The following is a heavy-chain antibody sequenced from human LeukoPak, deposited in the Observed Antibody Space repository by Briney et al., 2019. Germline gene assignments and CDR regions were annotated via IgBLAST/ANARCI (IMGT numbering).Heavy chain of an antibody. D-gene: IGHD2-15*01. V-gene: IGHV3-43D*03. Sequence: GGSLRLSCAASGFTFSSYSMNWVRQAPGKGLEWVSLISWEGGSTYYADSVKGRFIISRDNSKNSLYLQMNSLRAEDTAMYYCAKDGVVAALGDNWFDPWGQGTLVTVSS. CDR1: GFTFSSYS. CDR3: AKDGVVAALGDNWFDP. CDR2: ISWEGGST. J-gene: IGHJ5*02.